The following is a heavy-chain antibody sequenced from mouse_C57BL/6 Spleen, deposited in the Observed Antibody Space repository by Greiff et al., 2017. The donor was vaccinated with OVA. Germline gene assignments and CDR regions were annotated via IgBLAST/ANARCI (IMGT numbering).Heavy chain of an antibody. J-gene: IGHJ1*03. CDR2: INPSNGGT. CDR3: AKSPYYYGSSYWYFDV. D-gene: IGHD1-1*01. CDR1: GYTFTSYW. Sequence: QVQLQQPGTELVKPGASVKLSCKASGYTFTSYWMHWVKQRPGQGLEWIGNINPSNGGTNYNEKFKSKATLTVDKSSSTAYMQLSSLTSEDSAVYYCAKSPYYYGSSYWYFDVGGTGTTVTVSS. V-gene: IGHV1-53*01.